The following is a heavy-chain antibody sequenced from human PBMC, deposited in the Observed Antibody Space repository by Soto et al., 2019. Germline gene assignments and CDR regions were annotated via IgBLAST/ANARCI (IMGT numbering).Heavy chain of an antibody. CDR2: IIPIFGTA. J-gene: IGHJ4*02. V-gene: IGHV1-69*01. CDR3: ARDSTYYYDSSGYYHFDY. Sequence: QVQLVQSGAEVKKPGSSVKVSCTASGGTFSSYAISWVRQAPGQGLEWMGGIIPIFGTANYAQKFQGRVTITADESTSTAYMELSSLRSEDTAVYYCARDSTYYYDSSGYYHFDYWGQGTLVTVSS. CDR1: GGTFSSYA. D-gene: IGHD3-22*01.